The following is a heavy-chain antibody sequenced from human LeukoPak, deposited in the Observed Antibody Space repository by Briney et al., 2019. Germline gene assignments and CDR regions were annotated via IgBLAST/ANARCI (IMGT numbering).Heavy chain of an antibody. Sequence: GGSLRLSCADSGFTFSSYWMSWVRQAPGKGLEWVANIKQDGSEKYYVDSVKGRFTVSRDNAKNSLYLQMTGLRAEDTAVYYCARSPGGWFDPWGQGTLVTVSS. CDR2: IKQDGSEK. CDR1: GFTFSSYW. J-gene: IGHJ5*02. D-gene: IGHD3-16*01. CDR3: ARSPGGWFDP. V-gene: IGHV3-7*01.